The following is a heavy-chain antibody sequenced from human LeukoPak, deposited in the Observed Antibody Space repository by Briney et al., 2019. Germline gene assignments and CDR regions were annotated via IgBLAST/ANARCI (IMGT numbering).Heavy chain of an antibody. CDR2: IYHSGRT. CDR3: ARKNIPSPRIRYSSDWNGRAFDY. D-gene: IGHD6-25*01. Sequence: SETLSLTCSVSGYSIRSGYYWGWIRQPPGKGLEWIGTIYHSGRTYYNTSLRSRVTISVDTSKNQFSLKLSSVTAADTAVCSCARKNIPSPRIRYSSDWNGRAFDYWGQGTLVTVSS. J-gene: IGHJ4*02. V-gene: IGHV4-38-2*02. CDR1: GYSIRSGYY.